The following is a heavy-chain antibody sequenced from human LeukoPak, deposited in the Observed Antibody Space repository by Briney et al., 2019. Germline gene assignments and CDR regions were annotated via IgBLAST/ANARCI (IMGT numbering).Heavy chain of an antibody. CDR1: GFTFSSYV. J-gene: IGHJ3*01. V-gene: IGHV3-64D*06. Sequence: GGSLRLSCSASGFTFSSYVMHWVRQAPGKGLEYVSAISGNGGSTYYSDSVKGRFTISRDNSKNTLYLQLSSLRDEDTAVYYCVKEAMITFGGVVVNAFHLWGQGAMVTVSS. D-gene: IGHD3-16*02. CDR3: VKEAMITFGGVVVNAFHL. CDR2: ISGNGGST.